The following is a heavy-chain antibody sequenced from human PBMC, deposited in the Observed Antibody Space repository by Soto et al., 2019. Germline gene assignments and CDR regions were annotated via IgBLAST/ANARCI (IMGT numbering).Heavy chain of an antibody. CDR1: GFTFRNYA. J-gene: IGHJ4*02. CDR2: ISHDGSSQ. D-gene: IGHD5-18*01. V-gene: IGHV3-30*04. Sequence: SLRLSCEVTGFTFRNYAMQWVRQAPGKGLEWVAVISHDGSSQYYADSMRGRFTISRDNSKTTLYLEINSLRTDDTAIYYCAKATSAYTYGYFDFWGQGTVVTVSS. CDR3: AKATSAYTYGYFDF.